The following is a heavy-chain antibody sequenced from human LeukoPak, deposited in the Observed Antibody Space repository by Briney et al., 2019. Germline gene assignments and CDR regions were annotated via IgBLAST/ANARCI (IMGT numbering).Heavy chain of an antibody. CDR2: ISYDGSNK. D-gene: IGHD1-26*01. CDR1: GFTFSIYA. Sequence: GRSLRLSCAASGFTFSIYAMHWVRQAPGKGLEWVAVISYDGSNKYYADSVKGRFTISRDNSKNTLYLQMNSLRAEDTAVYYCARSGGIVGALGDYWGQGTLVTVSS. CDR3: ARSGGIVGALGDY. J-gene: IGHJ4*02. V-gene: IGHV3-30-3*01.